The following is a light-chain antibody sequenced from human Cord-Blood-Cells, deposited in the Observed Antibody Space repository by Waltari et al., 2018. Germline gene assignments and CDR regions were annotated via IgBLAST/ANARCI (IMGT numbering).Light chain of an antibody. J-gene: IGLJ1*01. Sequence: QSALTQPASVSGSPGQSITISCTGTSSDVGGYNYVSWYQQHPGKAPKLMIYDVSNRPSGVSNRVSGSKSGNTASLTISGLQAEDEADYYCSSYTSSSTYVFGTRTKVTVL. CDR1: SSDVGGYNY. CDR2: DVS. CDR3: SSYTSSSTYV. V-gene: IGLV2-14*01.